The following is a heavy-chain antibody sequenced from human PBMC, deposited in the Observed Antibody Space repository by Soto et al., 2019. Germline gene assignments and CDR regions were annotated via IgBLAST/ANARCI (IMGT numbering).Heavy chain of an antibody. CDR2: IYDSGST. J-gene: IGHJ4*02. V-gene: IGHV4-39*01. D-gene: IGHD3-9*01. CDR3: ARHDWAKPFDY. CDR1: GGSISSSSYY. Sequence: QLQLQESGPGLVKPSETLSLTCTVSGGSISSSSYYWGGIRQPPGKGLEWIGSIYDSGSTYYNPSLKSRVTISVDTSKNQFSLKLSSVTAADTAVYYCARHDWAKPFDYWGQGTLVTVSS.